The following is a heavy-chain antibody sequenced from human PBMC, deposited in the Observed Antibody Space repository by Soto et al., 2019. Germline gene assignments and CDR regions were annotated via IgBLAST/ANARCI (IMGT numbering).Heavy chain of an antibody. V-gene: IGHV3-33*01. CDR1: GFTFSSYG. D-gene: IGHD6-13*01. CDR3: ARDSLRGVAAAGKGGYYYYYGMDV. J-gene: IGHJ6*02. CDR2: IWYDGSNK. Sequence: QVQLVESGGGVVQPGRSLRLSCAASGFTFSSYGMHWVRQAPGTGLEWVAVIWYDGSNKYYADSVKGRFTISRDNSKNTLYLQMNSLRAEDTAVYYCARDSLRGVAAAGKGGYYYYYGMDVWGQGTTVTVSS.